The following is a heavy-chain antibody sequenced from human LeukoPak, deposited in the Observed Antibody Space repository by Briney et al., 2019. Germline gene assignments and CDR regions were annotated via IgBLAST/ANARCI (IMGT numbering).Heavy chain of an antibody. V-gene: IGHV4-34*01. Sequence: PSETLSLTCAVYGGSFSGYYWSWIRQPPGKGREWIGEINHSGGANYKPSLKSRVPISADASKNQFSLKVRSVTAADTAVYYCAGKVRVDDSYYVDVWDKGTTVTVSS. CDR2: INHSGGA. CDR1: GGSFSGYY. CDR3: AGKVRVDDSYYVDV. D-gene: IGHD3-3*01. J-gene: IGHJ6*03.